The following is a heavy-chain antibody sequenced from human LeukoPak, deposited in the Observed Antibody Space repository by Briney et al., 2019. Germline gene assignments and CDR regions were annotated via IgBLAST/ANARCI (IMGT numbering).Heavy chain of an antibody. CDR1: GYTFTGYY. Sequence: GASVKVSCKASGYTFTGYYMHWVRQAPGQGLEWMGWINPNSGGTKYAQKFQGRVTMTRDTSISTAYMELSRLRSDDTAVYYWAKDTSPPDWFDPWGQGTLVTVSS. V-gene: IGHV1-2*02. D-gene: IGHD2-2*01. J-gene: IGHJ5*02. CDR2: INPNSGGT. CDR3: AKDTSPPDWFDP.